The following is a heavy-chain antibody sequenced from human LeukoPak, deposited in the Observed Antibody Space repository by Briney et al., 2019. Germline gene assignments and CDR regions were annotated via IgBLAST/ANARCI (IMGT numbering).Heavy chain of an antibody. D-gene: IGHD2-8*01. CDR1: GYTFTSYG. CDR3: ARIQPGYYCTNGICYLDY. Sequence: ASVKVSCKASGYTFTSYGISWVRQAPGQGLEWMGWISAYNGNTNYAQKLQGRVTMTTDTSTSTAYMELRSLRSDDTAVYYCARIQPGYYCTNGICYLDYWGQGTLVTVSS. J-gene: IGHJ4*02. V-gene: IGHV1-18*01. CDR2: ISAYNGNT.